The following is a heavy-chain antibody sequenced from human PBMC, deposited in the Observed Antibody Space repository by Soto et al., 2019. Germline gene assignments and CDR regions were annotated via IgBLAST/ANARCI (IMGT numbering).Heavy chain of an antibody. CDR3: ARDQSCGYYYYFDY. D-gene: IGHD3-22*01. J-gene: IGHJ4*02. CDR2: INSDGSST. V-gene: IGHV3-74*01. CDR1: GFTFSSYW. Sequence: EVQLVESGGGLVQPGGSLRLSCAASGFTFSSYWMHWVRQAPGKGLVWVSRINSDGSSTSYADSVKGRFTISRDNAKNTLDLQMNSLSAEDTAVYYCARDQSCGYYYYFDYWGQGTLVTVSS.